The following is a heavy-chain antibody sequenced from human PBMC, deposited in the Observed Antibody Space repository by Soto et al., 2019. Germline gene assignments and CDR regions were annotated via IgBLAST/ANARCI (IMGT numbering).Heavy chain of an antibody. CDR2: ISYSGST. J-gene: IGHJ3*02. V-gene: IGHV4-39*01. CDR3: ARRSVAGELKHTFDI. Sequence: QTLSLLRSVSSGLLSRERYLLCRLRQPPGKGLEWIASISYSGSTYYNPSLKSRVTISRDTSKNQFSLKLSSVTAADTAVYYCARRSVAGELKHTFDIWGQGTVVT. CDR1: SGLLSRERYL. D-gene: IGHD6-19*01.